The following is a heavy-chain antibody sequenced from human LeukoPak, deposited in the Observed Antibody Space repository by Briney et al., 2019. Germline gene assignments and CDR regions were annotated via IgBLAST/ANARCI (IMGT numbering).Heavy chain of an antibody. Sequence: GGSLRLSCEASGFTFDDYGMSWVRQPPGKGLEWVSGINRNGGSTDYADSVKGRFTISRDNAKNSHFLQINSLRVEDTALYYCARGFRNGPFDCWGQGTLVTVSS. V-gene: IGHV3-20*04. D-gene: IGHD2-8*01. CDR3: ARGFRNGPFDC. J-gene: IGHJ4*02. CDR1: GFTFDDYG. CDR2: INRNGGST.